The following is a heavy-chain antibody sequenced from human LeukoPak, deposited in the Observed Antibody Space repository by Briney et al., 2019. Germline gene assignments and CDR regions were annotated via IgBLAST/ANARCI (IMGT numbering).Heavy chain of an antibody. CDR2: IYPADSDT. Sequence: GESLKISCKVSGYSLTTYWIAWVRQMPGKGLEWMGIIYPADSDTTYSPSFQGQVTISADKSINTVYLQWSSLKASDTAMYYCARGGIGGAPRSGWFDPWGQGTLVTVSS. CDR1: GYSLTTYW. V-gene: IGHV5-51*01. CDR3: ARGGIGGAPRSGWFDP. J-gene: IGHJ5*02. D-gene: IGHD1-26*01.